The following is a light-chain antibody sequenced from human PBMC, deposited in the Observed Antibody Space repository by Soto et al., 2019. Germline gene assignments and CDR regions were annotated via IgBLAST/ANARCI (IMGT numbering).Light chain of an antibody. Sequence: DIQMTQSPSTLSASVGDRVTITCRASQSISSWLAWYQQNPGKAPKLLIYKASSLESGVLSRFSGSGSGTEFTLTIISLQPDDFATYYCQQYNSYRMFGQGTKVEIK. CDR2: KAS. CDR1: QSISSW. CDR3: QQYNSYRM. J-gene: IGKJ1*01. V-gene: IGKV1-5*03.